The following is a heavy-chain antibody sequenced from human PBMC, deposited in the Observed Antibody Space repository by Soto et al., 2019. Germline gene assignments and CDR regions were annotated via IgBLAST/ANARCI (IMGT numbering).Heavy chain of an antibody. CDR3: ARLDYYYYLDV. Sequence: SETLSLTCTVSGASITSYYWSWIRQSSGKGLEWIGYIHYSGSTNYNPSLESRVTMSIDTSESQFSLRLRSVTAADTAVYYCARLDYYYYLDVWGKGTAVTVSS. CDR2: IHYSGST. J-gene: IGHJ6*03. V-gene: IGHV4-59*12. CDR1: GASITSYY.